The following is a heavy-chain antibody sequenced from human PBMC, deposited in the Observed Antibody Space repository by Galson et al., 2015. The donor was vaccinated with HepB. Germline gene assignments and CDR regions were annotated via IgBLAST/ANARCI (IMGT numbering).Heavy chain of an antibody. V-gene: IGHV1-24*01. D-gene: IGHD3-10*01. CDR1: GYTLTELS. CDR3: ATDRGGSADPLDSDHRFDY. J-gene: IGHJ4*02. Sequence: SVKVSCKVSGYTLTELSMHWVRQAPGKGLEWMGGFDPEDGETIYAQKFQGRVTMTEDTSTDTAYMELSSLRSEDTAVYYCATDRGGSADPLDSDHRFDYWGQGTLVTVSS. CDR2: FDPEDGET.